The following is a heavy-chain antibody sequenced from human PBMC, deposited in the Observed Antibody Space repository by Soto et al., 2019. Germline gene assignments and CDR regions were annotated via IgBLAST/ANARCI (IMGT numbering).Heavy chain of an antibody. CDR3: ASPKIAFYNWFDP. CDR2: IYYSGST. Sequence: SETLSLTCTVSGGSISSSSYYWGWIRQPPGKGLEWIGSIYYSGSTCYNPSLKSRVTISVDTSKNQFSLKLSSVTAADTAVYYCASPKIAFYNWFDPWGQGTLVTVSS. V-gene: IGHV4-39*01. CDR1: GGSISSSSYY. J-gene: IGHJ5*02. D-gene: IGHD3-3*02.